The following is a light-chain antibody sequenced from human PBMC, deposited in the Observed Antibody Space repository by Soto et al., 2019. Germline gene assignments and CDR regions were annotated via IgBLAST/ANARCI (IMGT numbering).Light chain of an antibody. Sequence: EIVLTQSPATLSLSPGERATLSCRASQSVSSYLAWYQQKPGQAPRLLIYDASNRATRIPARFSGSGSGTDFTLTISSLEPKDFAVYYCQQGGTFGQGTRLEIK. J-gene: IGKJ5*01. CDR1: QSVSSY. V-gene: IGKV3-11*01. CDR3: QQGGT. CDR2: DAS.